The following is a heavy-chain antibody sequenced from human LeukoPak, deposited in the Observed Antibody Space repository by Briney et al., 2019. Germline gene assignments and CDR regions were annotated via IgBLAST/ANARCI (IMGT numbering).Heavy chain of an antibody. D-gene: IGHD4-17*01. J-gene: IGHJ4*02. V-gene: IGHV1-18*01. CDR1: GYTLTSYG. Sequence: ASVKLSCKASGYTLTSYGINWMRQAPGQRLEWMGWISTQSGNTNYAQKVQGRLTLTTDRSTNTAYMELRSLRSDDTAVYYCARGAYGDKWGQGTMVTVSS. CDR2: ISTQSGNT. CDR3: ARGAYGDK.